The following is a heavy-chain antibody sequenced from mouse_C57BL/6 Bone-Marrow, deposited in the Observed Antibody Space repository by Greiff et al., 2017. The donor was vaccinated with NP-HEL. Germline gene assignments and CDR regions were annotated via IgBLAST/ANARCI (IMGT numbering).Heavy chain of an antibody. V-gene: IGHV1-64*01. CDR3: ARTYYYGSSYYFDY. J-gene: IGHJ2*01. D-gene: IGHD1-1*01. CDR1: GYTFTSYW. CDR2: IHPNSGST. Sequence: QVQLKQPGAELVKPGASVKLSCKASGYTFTSYWMHWVKQRPGQGLEWIGMIHPNSGSTNYNEKFKSKATLTVDKSSSKAYMQISSLTSEDSAVYYCARTYYYGSSYYFDYWGQGTTLTVSS.